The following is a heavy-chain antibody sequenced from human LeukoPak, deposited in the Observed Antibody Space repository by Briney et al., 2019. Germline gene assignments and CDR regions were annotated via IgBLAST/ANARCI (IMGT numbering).Heavy chain of an antibody. CDR3: AQDTSNYYEGSGSLPLYYYYGIDV. Sequence: GASVKVSCKASGYTFTNYYMHWVRQAPGQGLEWMGIINPSGGSTSYAQKFQGRVTMTRDTSTSTVYMELSSLRSEDTAVYYCAQDTSNYYEGSGSLPLYYYYGIDVWGQATTVTVPS. D-gene: IGHD3-22*01. CDR1: GYTFTNYY. CDR2: INPSGGST. J-gene: IGHJ6*02. V-gene: IGHV1-46*01.